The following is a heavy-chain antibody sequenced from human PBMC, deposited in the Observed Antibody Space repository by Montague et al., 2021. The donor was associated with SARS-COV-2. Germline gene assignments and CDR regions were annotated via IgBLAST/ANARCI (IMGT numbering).Heavy chain of an antibody. CDR2: IYNSGST. Sequence: SETLSLTCTVSGGSISRYSWTWIRQPPGKGLEWIGYIYNSGSTNYNPSLTSRVTISVDTSKNQFSLKLSSVAAADTAVYYCARVGRGSSWYEVAFDIWGQGTMVTVCS. CDR1: GGSISRYS. J-gene: IGHJ3*02. D-gene: IGHD6-13*01. CDR3: ARVGRGSSWYEVAFDI. V-gene: IGHV4-59*01.